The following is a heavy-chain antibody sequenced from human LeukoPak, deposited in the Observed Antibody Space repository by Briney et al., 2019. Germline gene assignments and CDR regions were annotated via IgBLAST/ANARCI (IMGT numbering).Heavy chain of an antibody. CDR2: ISYEGSNK. Sequence: PGGSLRLSCAASGLTFRTYAMHWVRQAPGKGLEWVAVISYEGSNKYYADSVKGRFTISRDNSKNTLYLQMNSLRVEDTAVYYCAKAHGALVGAEPGFDYWGQETLVAVSS. J-gene: IGHJ4*02. CDR3: AKAHGALVGAEPGFDY. CDR1: GLTFRTYA. V-gene: IGHV3-30-3*01. D-gene: IGHD1-26*01.